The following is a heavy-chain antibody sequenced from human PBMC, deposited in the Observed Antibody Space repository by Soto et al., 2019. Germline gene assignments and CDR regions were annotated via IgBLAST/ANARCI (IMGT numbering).Heavy chain of an antibody. Sequence: QVQLQESGPGLVKPSETLSLTCAVSGDSVSNDNYYWSWIRQPPGKGLEWLGYIYYSGTTNYNSYLKSRLSLSVDMSKNQFSLKLASVTAADTAVYFCARSQRGRTAFTFDYWVQGALGTVSS. CDR1: GDSVSNDNYY. CDR3: ARSQRGRTAFTFDY. D-gene: IGHD3-16*01. J-gene: IGHJ4*02. V-gene: IGHV4-61*01. CDR2: IYYSGTT.